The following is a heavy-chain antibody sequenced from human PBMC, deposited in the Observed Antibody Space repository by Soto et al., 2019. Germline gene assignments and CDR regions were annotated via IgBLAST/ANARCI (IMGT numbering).Heavy chain of an antibody. CDR2: ISSSSSYI. CDR1: GFTFISYS. Sequence: GGSLRLSCAASGFTFISYSMNWVLQAPGKGLEWVSSISSSSSYIYYADSVKGRFTISRDNAKNSLYLQMKSLRAEDTAVYYCASGIQLWSAKLNFDYWGQGTLVTVSS. J-gene: IGHJ4*02. V-gene: IGHV3-21*01. D-gene: IGHD5-18*01. CDR3: ASGIQLWSAKLNFDY.